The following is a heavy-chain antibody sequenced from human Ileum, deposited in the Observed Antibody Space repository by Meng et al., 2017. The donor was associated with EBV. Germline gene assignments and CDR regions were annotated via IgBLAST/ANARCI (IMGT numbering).Heavy chain of an antibody. Sequence: QVPLQEPGPGLVKPSETLSLTCSVSGGSVSSGGNYWSWIRQPPGKGLEWIGYIYNNGSTNYNPSLKSRVTISVDTSKNQFSLKLSSVTAADTAVYYCARDGYSSGSDWGQGTLVTVSS. D-gene: IGHD6-19*01. CDR1: GGSVSSGGNY. CDR2: IYNNGST. V-gene: IGHV4-61*08. J-gene: IGHJ4*02. CDR3: ARDGYSSGSD.